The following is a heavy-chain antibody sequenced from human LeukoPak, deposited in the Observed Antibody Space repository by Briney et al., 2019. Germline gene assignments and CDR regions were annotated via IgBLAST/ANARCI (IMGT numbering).Heavy chain of an antibody. V-gene: IGHV5-51*01. D-gene: IGHD6-19*01. CDR3: ARLKVAGTPDY. J-gene: IGHJ4*02. CDR2: IYPGDSDT. CDR1: DYDIINYW. Sequence: GESLKITCEGSDYDIINYWIAWVRQMPGKGLEWMGIIYPGDSDTRYSPSFQGQVTISIDKSISTAYLQWSSLKASDSAMYYCARLKVAGTPDYWGQGTLVTVSS.